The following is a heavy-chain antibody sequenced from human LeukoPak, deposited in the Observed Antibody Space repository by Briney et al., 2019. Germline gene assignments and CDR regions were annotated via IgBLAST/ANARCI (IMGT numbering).Heavy chain of an antibody. J-gene: IGHJ4*02. D-gene: IGHD3-22*01. V-gene: IGHV1-69*13. Sequence: SVKVSCKASGYTFTSYYMHWVRQAPGQGLEWMGGIIPIFGTANYAQKFQGRVTITADESTSTAYMELSSLRSEDTAVYYCARGTYYYDSSGYYTGLRDYYFDYWGQGTLVTVSS. CDR2: IIPIFGTA. CDR1: GYTFTSYY. CDR3: ARGTYYYDSSGYYTGLRDYYFDY.